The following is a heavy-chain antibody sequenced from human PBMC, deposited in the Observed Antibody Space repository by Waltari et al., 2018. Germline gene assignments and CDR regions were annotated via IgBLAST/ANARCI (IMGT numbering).Heavy chain of an antibody. J-gene: IGHJ4*02. Sequence: QVQLVQSGAEVKKPGSSVKVPCKASGGTFSSYAISWVRQAPGQGLEWMGGIIPIFGTANYAQKFQGRVTITADESTSTAYMELSSLRSEDTAVYYCARGPHYGLYGGYVEFGYWGQGTLVTVSS. V-gene: IGHV1-69*12. CDR1: GGTFSSYA. CDR3: ARGPHYGLYGGYVEFGY. CDR2: IIPIFGTA. D-gene: IGHD5-12*01.